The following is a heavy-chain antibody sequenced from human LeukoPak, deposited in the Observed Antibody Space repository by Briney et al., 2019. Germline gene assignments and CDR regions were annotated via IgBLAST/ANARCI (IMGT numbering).Heavy chain of an antibody. J-gene: IGHJ5*02. CDR2: ISSSSGTI. V-gene: IGHV3-48*02. D-gene: IGHD6-6*01. CDR3: ARDRPYSNSPPGP. Sequence: PGGSLRLSCAASGFTFSTYSMNWVRQAPGKGLEWVSYISSSSGTIYYADSVKGRFTISRDNAKNSLYLQMNSLRDEDTAVYYCARDRPYSNSPPGPWGQGTLVTVSS. CDR1: GFTFSTYS.